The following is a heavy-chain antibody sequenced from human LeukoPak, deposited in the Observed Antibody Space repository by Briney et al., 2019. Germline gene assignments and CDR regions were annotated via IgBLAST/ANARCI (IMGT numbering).Heavy chain of an antibody. CDR3: ARHRSYYDFWSGYSYYYYYYMDV. CDR2: IYYSGST. D-gene: IGHD3-3*01. V-gene: IGHV4-59*08. Sequence: PSETLSLTCTVSGGSISSYYWSWIRQPPGKGLEWIGYIYYSGSTNYNPSLKSRVTTSVDTSKTQFSLKLSSVTAADTAVYYCARHRSYYDFWSGYSYYYYYYMDVWGKGTTVTVSS. CDR1: GGSISSYY. J-gene: IGHJ6*03.